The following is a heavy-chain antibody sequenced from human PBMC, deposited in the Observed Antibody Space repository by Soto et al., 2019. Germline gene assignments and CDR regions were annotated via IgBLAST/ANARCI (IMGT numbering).Heavy chain of an antibody. V-gene: IGHV3-23*01. CDR2: ISGSGGST. D-gene: IGHD5-12*01. Sequence: GGSLRLSCAASGFTFSSYAMSWVRQAPGKGLEWVSAISGSGGSTYYADSVKGRFTISRDNSKNTLYLKMNSLRAQDTAVYYCAKASGVVATSKMLSYYYYGMDVWGQGTTVTVSS. CDR3: AKASGVVATSKMLSYYYYGMDV. J-gene: IGHJ6*02. CDR1: GFTFSSYA.